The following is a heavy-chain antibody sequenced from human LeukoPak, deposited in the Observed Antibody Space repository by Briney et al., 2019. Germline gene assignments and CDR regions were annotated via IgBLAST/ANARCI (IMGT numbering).Heavy chain of an antibody. V-gene: IGHV3-30-3*01. CDR2: ISYDGSNK. CDR3: ARGHIVVVPAAIQGYFQH. Sequence: GGSLRLSCAASGFTFGSYWMTWVRQAPGKGLEWVAVISYDGSNKYYADSVKGRFTISRDNSKNTLYLQMNSLRAEDTAVYYCARGHIVVVPAAIQGYFQHWGQGTLVTVSS. CDR1: GFTFGSYW. D-gene: IGHD2-2*01. J-gene: IGHJ1*01.